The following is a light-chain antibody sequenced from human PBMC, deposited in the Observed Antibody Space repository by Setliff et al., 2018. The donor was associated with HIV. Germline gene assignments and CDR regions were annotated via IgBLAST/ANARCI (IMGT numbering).Light chain of an antibody. CDR2: QAT. CDR1: SSDIGRYNL. V-gene: IGLV2-23*01. Sequence: QSVLTQPASVSGSPGQSITISCTGTSSDIGRYNLVSWYQQYPGKAPKLMIYQATKRPSGVSNRFSGSKPGNTASLTISGLQAEDEADYYCCSNTGSNTYVFGSGTKVTV. CDR3: CSNTGSNTYV. J-gene: IGLJ1*01.